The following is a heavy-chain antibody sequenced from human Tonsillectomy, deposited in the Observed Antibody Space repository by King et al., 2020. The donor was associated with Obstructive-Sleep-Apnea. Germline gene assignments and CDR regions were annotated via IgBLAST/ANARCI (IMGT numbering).Heavy chain of an antibody. CDR1: GGSISSGDYY. V-gene: IGHV4-30-4*01. CDR2: IYYSGST. CDR3: ARGIAVADDYGMDV. D-gene: IGHD6-19*01. J-gene: IGHJ6*02. Sequence: VQLQESGPGLVKPSQTLSLTCTVSGGSISSGDYYWSWIRQPPGKGLEWIGYIYYSGSTYYNASLKSRVSISVDMSKNQFSLKLSSVTAADTAVYYCARGIAVADDYGMDVWGQGTTVTVSS.